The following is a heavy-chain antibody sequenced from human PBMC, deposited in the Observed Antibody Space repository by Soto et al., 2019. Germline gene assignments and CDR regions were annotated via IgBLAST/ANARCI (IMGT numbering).Heavy chain of an antibody. CDR1: GFTFNSYA. CDR2: ISYDGGKQ. J-gene: IGHJ4*02. D-gene: IGHD6-13*01. Sequence: QVQVVESGGGVVQPGRSLRLSCTASGFTFNSYAMHWVRQAPGKGLEWVAVISYDGGKQYYADSVKGRFTISRDNSKNTLYLQMNNMRPEDTAVYYCARPGTAADGSVYWGQGTLVTVSS. V-gene: IGHV3-30-3*01. CDR3: ARPGTAADGSVY.